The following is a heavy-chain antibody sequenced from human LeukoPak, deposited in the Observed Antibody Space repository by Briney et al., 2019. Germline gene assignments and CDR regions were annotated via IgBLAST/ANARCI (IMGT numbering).Heavy chain of an antibody. CDR3: ARERNSGYYFIDY. Sequence: SETLSLTCPVSGGSISRYYWNWIRQPPGKGLGGIGYIFYSGSTNYNPSLRSRVTISVDTSKIQFSLKRSSVTAADTAVYYCARERNSGYYFIDYWGRGTLVTVSS. V-gene: IGHV4-59*01. CDR1: GGSISRYY. J-gene: IGHJ4*02. D-gene: IGHD5-12*01. CDR2: IFYSGST.